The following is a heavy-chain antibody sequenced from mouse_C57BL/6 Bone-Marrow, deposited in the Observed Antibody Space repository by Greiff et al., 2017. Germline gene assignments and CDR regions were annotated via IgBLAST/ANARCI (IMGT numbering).Heavy chain of an antibody. J-gene: IGHJ3*01. Sequence: QVQLQQSGPELVKPGASVKISCKASGYAFSSSWMNWVKQRPGKGLEWIGRIYPGDGDTNYNGKFKGKATLTADKSSSTAYMQLSSLTSEDSAVYFCARLDYDYGFAYWGQGTLVTVSA. CDR3: ARLDYDYGFAY. D-gene: IGHD2-4*01. CDR2: IYPGDGDT. V-gene: IGHV1-82*01. CDR1: GYAFSSSW.